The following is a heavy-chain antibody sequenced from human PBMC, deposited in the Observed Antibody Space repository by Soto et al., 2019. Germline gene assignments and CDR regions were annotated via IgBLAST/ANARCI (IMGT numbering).Heavy chain of an antibody. V-gene: IGHV4-4*07. CDR1: GGSISIYY. CDR2: IFSSGST. Sequence: SETLSLTCTVSGGSISIYYWSWMRQPAGKGLEWIGRIFSSGSTNSNPSLKGRVTMSINTSKNQFSLKLNSVTAADTAVYYCARFRGGAQGVFDSWGQGNLVTVSS. J-gene: IGHJ4*02. CDR3: ARFRGGAQGVFDS. D-gene: IGHD3-16*01.